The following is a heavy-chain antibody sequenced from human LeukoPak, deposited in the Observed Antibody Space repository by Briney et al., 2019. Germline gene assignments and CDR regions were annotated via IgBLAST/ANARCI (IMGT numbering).Heavy chain of an antibody. CDR1: GGSISSYY. CDR3: ARLDSSSWYRYFDY. J-gene: IGHJ4*02. D-gene: IGHD6-13*01. CDR2: IYTSGST. V-gene: IGHV4-4*07. Sequence: SETLSLTCTVSGGSISSYYWSWIRQPAGKGLEWIGRIYTSGSTNYNPSLKSRVTMSVDTSKNQFSLKLSSVTAADTAVYYCARLDSSSWYRYFDYWGQGTLVTVSS.